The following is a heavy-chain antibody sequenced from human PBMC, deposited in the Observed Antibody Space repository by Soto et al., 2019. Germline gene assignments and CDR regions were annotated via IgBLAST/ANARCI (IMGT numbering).Heavy chain of an antibody. CDR1: GFSFSSYE. CDR3: GGDTISIYGDCLDY. V-gene: IGHV3-48*03. Sequence: SLRLSWAASGFSFSSYEMNWVRQAPGKGLEWVSYIGTSGTTIYYAESVKGRFTISRDNAKNSLYLQMNSLTAEDTAIYYCGGDTISIYGDCLDYWGQGIKVTVSS. CDR2: IGTSGTTI. D-gene: IGHD4-17*01. J-gene: IGHJ4*02.